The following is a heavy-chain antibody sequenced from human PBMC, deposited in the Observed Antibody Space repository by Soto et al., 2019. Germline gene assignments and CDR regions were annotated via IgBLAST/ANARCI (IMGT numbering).Heavy chain of an antibody. CDR1: GYTFTSYA. J-gene: IGHJ4*02. Sequence: QVQLVQSGAEEKKPGASVKVSCKASGYTFTSYAMNWVRQAPGQRLEGMGWINAGNGNTNYSQKFQGRVTITRDTSASTAYMELSSLRSEDTAIYYWARWAAGFDYCGQVTLVTVSS. V-gene: IGHV1-3*05. CDR2: INAGNGNT. D-gene: IGHD6-13*01. CDR3: ARWAAGFDY.